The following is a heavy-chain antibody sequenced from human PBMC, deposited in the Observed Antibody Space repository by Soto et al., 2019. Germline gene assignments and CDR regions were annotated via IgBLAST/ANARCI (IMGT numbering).Heavy chain of an antibody. CDR2: VYYSEST. J-gene: IGHJ5*02. CDR1: GGSVSSGSYY. CDR3: ARAVPRGGWFDP. Sequence: SETLSLACTVSGGSVSSGSYYCSWILEPPWNGLEWIWFVYYSESTNYNPSLKSRVTISVDTSKIQLSRKLSSVTAADTAVYCCARAVPRGGWFDPWGQGTLVTVSS. V-gene: IGHV4-61*01. D-gene: IGHD2-2*01.